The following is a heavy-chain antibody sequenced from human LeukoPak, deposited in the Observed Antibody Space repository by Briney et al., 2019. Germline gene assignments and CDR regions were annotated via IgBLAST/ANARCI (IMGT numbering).Heavy chain of an antibody. J-gene: IGHJ3*01. D-gene: IGHD3-16*01. CDR2: IRYDGSNK. CDR1: GFTFSSYG. V-gene: IGHV3-30*02. Sequence: GGSLRLSCAASGFTFSSYGMHWVRQAPGKGLEWVAFIRYDGSNKYYADSVKGRFTISRDNSKNTLFLQMDSLRVEDTALYYCAKGKDLYGALDFWGQGTMVTVSS. CDR3: AKGKDLYGALDF.